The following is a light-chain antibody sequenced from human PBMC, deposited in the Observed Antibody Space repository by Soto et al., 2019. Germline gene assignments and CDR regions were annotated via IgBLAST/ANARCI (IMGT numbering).Light chain of an antibody. Sequence: LTQSPDSLAVSLGERATINCESSQSVLYSNNKNYLVWYQQRPGQPPRLLIHDASHRAAGIPARFSGSGFGTDFTLTISSLEPEDAAVYYCQQRSNWPPITFGQGTRLEIK. J-gene: IGKJ5*01. CDR1: QSVLYSNNKNY. CDR3: QQRSNWPPIT. V-gene: IGKV3-11*01. CDR2: DAS.